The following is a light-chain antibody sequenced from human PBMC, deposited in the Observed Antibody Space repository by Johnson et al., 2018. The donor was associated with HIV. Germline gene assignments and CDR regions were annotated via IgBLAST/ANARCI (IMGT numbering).Light chain of an antibody. Sequence: QSVLTQPPSVSAAPGQRVTIYCSGSRSNTGNNYVSWYQQLPGTAPKLLIYENNKRPSGIPDRFSGSTSGASATLAITGLQTGDEADYYCGTWDNSLKAEVFGTGTKVTV. V-gene: IGLV1-51*02. CDR3: GTWDNSLKAEV. CDR2: ENN. J-gene: IGLJ1*01. CDR1: RSNTGNNY.